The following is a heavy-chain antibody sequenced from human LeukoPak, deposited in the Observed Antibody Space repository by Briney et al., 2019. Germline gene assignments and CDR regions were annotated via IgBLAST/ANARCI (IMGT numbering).Heavy chain of an antibody. J-gene: IGHJ4*02. Sequence: GGSLGLSCAASGFTFSNYWMHWVRQVPGKGLVWVSRINPSGSSTTYADSVKGRFTISRDNAKNMLYLQMDSLRAEDTGIYYCARSNQADDYWGQGTLVTVSS. D-gene: IGHD1-14*01. CDR1: GFTFSNYW. CDR3: ARSNQADDY. CDR2: INPSGSST. V-gene: IGHV3-74*01.